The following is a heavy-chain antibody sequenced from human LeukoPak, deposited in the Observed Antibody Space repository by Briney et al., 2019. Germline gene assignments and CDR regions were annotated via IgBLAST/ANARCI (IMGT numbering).Heavy chain of an antibody. CDR3: ARGPKYISATGPYYFDY. J-gene: IGHJ4*02. V-gene: IGHV4-59*12. Sequence: PSETLSLTCTVSGGSISSYYWSWIRQPPGKGLERIGYIYYSGSTNYNPSLKSRVTISVDTSKNQFSLKLSSVTAADTAVYYCARGPKYISATGPYYFDYWGQGTPVTVSS. D-gene: IGHD6-13*01. CDR2: IYYSGST. CDR1: GGSISSYY.